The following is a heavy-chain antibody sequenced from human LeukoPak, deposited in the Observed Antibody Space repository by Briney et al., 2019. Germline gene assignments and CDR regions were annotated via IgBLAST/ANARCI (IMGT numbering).Heavy chain of an antibody. D-gene: IGHD2-21*02. J-gene: IGHJ5*02. Sequence: GESLRISCKGSGYSFTSYWISWVRQMPGKGLEWMGRIAPSDSYTNYSPSFQGHVTISADKSISTAYLQWSSLKASDTAMYYCARHGVVVTATQTNWFDPWGQGTLVTVSS. CDR1: GYSFTSYW. V-gene: IGHV5-10-1*01. CDR2: IAPSDSYT. CDR3: ARHGVVVTATQTNWFDP.